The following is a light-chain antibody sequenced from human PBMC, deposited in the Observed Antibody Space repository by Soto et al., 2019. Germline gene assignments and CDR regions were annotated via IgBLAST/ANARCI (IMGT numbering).Light chain of an antibody. CDR2: RAS. CDR1: QSVNSW. CDR3: QQYDSYPVT. Sequence: DIQMTQSPYTLSASVVDKVTITCRASQSVNSWLAWYQQMPGTAPKVLIYRASTLQSGVPSRFSGSGSGTEFTLTISSLQPDDFATYYCQQYDSYPVTLGGGTKVET. V-gene: IGKV1-5*03. J-gene: IGKJ4*01.